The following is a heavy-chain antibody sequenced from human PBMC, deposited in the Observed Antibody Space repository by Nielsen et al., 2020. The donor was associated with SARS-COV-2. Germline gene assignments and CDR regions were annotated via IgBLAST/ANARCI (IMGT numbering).Heavy chain of an antibody. CDR1: GFTFSSYA. Sequence: GESLKISCAASGFTFSSYAMHWVRQAPGKGLEWVAVIWYDGSNKYYAASVKGRFTISRDNSKNTLYLQMNSLRAEDTAVYYCARGGDYTPFGDAFDIWGQGTMVTVSS. V-gene: IGHV3-33*08. CDR3: ARGGDYTPFGDAFDI. CDR2: IWYDGSNK. J-gene: IGHJ3*02. D-gene: IGHD4-11*01.